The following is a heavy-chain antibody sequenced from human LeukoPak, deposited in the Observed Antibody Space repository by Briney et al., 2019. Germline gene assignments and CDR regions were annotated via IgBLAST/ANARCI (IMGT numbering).Heavy chain of an antibody. CDR2: ISGSGDNT. Sequence: PGGSLRLSCAASGFIFSNYGMTWVRQAPGKGLEWVSIISGSGDNTYYTDYVKGRFTISRDNSKNTLYLQMNSLRAEDTAVYYCAKNLLGLRWSPVDYWGQGTLVTVSS. J-gene: IGHJ4*02. CDR1: GFIFSNYG. CDR3: AKNLLGLRWSPVDY. D-gene: IGHD4-23*01. V-gene: IGHV3-23*01.